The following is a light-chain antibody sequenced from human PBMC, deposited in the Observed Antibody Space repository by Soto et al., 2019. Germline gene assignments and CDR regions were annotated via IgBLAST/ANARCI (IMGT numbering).Light chain of an antibody. CDR1: QSIGRW. J-gene: IGKJ1*01. CDR2: DAS. V-gene: IGKV1-5*01. Sequence: DIQMTQSPSTLSAFVGDRVTITCRASQSIGRWLAWYQQKPGKAPKLLIYDASSLESGVPSRFSGSGSGTEFTLTISSLQPDDFAAYYCQQYNPYSPELTVGQGTKVDIK. CDR3: QQYNPYSPELT.